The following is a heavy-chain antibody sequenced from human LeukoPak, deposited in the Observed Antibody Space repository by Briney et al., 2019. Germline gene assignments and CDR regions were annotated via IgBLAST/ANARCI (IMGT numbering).Heavy chain of an antibody. CDR2: ISSSSSTI. J-gene: IGHJ4*02. CDR3: ARDRYEGDSSGYTFDY. CDR1: GFTFSSYS. D-gene: IGHD3-22*01. V-gene: IGHV3-48*04. Sequence: PGGSLRLSCAASGFTFSSYSMNWVRQAPGKGLEWVSYISSSSSTIYYADSVKGRFTISRDNAKNALYLQMNSLRAEDTAVYYCARDRYEGDSSGYTFDYWGQGTLVTVSS.